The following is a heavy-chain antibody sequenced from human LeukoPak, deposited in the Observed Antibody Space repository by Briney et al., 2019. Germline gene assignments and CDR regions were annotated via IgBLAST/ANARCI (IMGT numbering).Heavy chain of an antibody. V-gene: IGHV4-38-2*01. CDR2: ISHRGSG. J-gene: IGHJ4*02. Sequence: SETLSLTCGVSGYSISSDHFWGWIRQPPGKGLEWIGTISHRGSGDYNPSLKSRVTISLNTSKNQFSLNLTSVRAADTAVYYCARGRDSSGWYVVLDYWGQGALVTVSS. CDR1: GYSISSDHF. D-gene: IGHD6-13*01. CDR3: ARGRDSSGWYVVLDY.